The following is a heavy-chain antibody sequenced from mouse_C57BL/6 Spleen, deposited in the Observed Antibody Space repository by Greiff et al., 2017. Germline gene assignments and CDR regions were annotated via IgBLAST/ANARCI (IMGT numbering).Heavy chain of an antibody. CDR2: IYPGDGDT. CDR3: ARRGTVVFDY. V-gene: IGHV1-82*01. CDR1: GYAFSSSW. J-gene: IGHJ2*01. D-gene: IGHD1-1*01. Sequence: QVQLQQSGPELVKPGASVKISCKASGYAFSSSWMNWVKQRPGKGLEWIGRIYPGDGDTNYNGKFKGKATLTADKSSSTAYMQLSSLTSEDSAVYFCARRGTVVFDYWGQGTTLTVSS.